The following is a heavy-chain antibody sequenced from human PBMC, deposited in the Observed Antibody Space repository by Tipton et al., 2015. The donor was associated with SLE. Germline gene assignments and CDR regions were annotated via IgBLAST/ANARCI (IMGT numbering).Heavy chain of an antibody. J-gene: IGHJ6*02. CDR1: GYTFTDYY. CDR3: AKDVVKIFGVARLDHNGMDV. D-gene: IGHD3-3*01. CDR2: INPISGGT. V-gene: IGHV1-2*06. Sequence: QSGAEVKKPGASVTVSCKASGYTFTDYYIHWVRQAPGQGLEWLGRINPISGGTNFPPKFQGRVTMTRDTSISTTYMEVSRPTSDDTAVYYCAKDVVKIFGVARLDHNGMDVWGQGTTVTVSS.